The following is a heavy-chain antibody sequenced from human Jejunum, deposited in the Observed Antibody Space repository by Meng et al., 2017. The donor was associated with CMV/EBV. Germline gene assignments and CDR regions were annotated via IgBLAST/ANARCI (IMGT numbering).Heavy chain of an antibody. V-gene: IGHV3-30*02. CDR1: YG. CDR2: IRYDGSDK. J-gene: IGHJ4*02. Sequence: YGMHWVRQAPGKGLEWVTFIRYDGSDKYYADSVKGRFTISRDNSKNTLYLQMNSLRPEDTAVYYCAKDLPFVGYCSGASCYNFDHWGQGTLVTVSS. CDR3: AKDLPFVGYCSGASCYNFDH. D-gene: IGHD2-15*01.